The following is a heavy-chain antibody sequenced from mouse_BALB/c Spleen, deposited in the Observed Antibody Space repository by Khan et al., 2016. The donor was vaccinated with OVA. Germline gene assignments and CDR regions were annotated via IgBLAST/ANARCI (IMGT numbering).Heavy chain of an antibody. J-gene: IGHJ1*01. Sequence: QIQLVQSGPELKKPGETVKISCKASGYTFTDYSLHWVKQAPGKGLKWMGWINTETGEPTYADDFKGRFAFSLATSASTAYLQINNLRNEDTAIYFGAKGYWYFDVWGAGTTVTVSS. V-gene: IGHV9-2-1*01. CDR3: AKGYWYFDV. CDR2: INTETGEP. CDR1: GYTFTDYS.